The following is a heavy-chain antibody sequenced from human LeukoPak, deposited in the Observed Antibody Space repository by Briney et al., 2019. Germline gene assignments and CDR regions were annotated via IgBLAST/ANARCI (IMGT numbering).Heavy chain of an antibody. J-gene: IGHJ3*02. V-gene: IGHV3-48*03. CDR2: ISSSGSTI. D-gene: IGHD1-7*01. CDR3: ARGWNSRRPGTAFDI. CDR1: GFTFSSYE. Sequence: GGSLRLSCAASGFTFSSYEMNWVRQAPGKGLEWVSYISSSGSTIYYADSVKGRFTISRDNAKNSLYLQMNSLRAEDTAVYYCARGWNSRRPGTAFDIWGQGTMVTVSS.